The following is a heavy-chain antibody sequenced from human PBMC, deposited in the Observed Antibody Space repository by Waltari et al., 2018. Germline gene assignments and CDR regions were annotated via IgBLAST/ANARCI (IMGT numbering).Heavy chain of an antibody. CDR3: ARSGGGTTTFGVAE. CDR2: INPNRGDK. Sequence: QVQLVQSGAEVKKPGASVKVSCKASGYTFTDFFIHWGRQAPGQGLEWMGRINPNRGDKSYAKGFQGRVTMTGDTSINTAYMEFAGLRSDDTASYYCARSGGGTTTFGVAEWGQGSLVTVSS. V-gene: IGHV1-2*02. D-gene: IGHD3-3*01. J-gene: IGHJ4*02. CDR1: GYTFTDFF.